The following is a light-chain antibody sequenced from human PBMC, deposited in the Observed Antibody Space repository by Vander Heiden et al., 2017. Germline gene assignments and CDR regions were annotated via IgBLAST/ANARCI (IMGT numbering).Light chain of an antibody. CDR2: EVS. CDR3: SSYAGSNTSVV. CDR1: SSDIGSYNL. J-gene: IGLJ2*01. V-gene: IGLV2-23*02. Sequence: QSALTQPPSVSGAPGQSITISCTGTSSDIGSYNLVSWYQQHPDKAPKFMIYEVSKRPSGVSNRFSGSKSGNTASLTISGLQAEDEADYYCSSYAGSNTSVVFGGGTKLTVL.